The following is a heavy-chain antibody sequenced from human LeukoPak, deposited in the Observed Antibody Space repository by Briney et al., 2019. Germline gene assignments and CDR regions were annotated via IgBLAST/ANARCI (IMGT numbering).Heavy chain of an antibody. V-gene: IGHV1-69*10. D-gene: IGHD6-19*01. CDR2: IIPMQGTP. J-gene: IGHJ4*02. CDR3: ARESVAGGFEY. Sequence: SVKVSCKASGYSFTSYYMHWVRQAPGQGLEWMGGIIPMQGTPNYAQKFQDRVTISADKSTTTVYMALSSLRYEDTAMYYCARESVAGGFEYWGQGTLVTVSS. CDR1: GYSFTSYY.